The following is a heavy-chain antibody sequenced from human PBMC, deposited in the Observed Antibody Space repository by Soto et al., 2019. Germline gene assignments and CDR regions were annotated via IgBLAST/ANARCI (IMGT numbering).Heavy chain of an antibody. V-gene: IGHV3-23*01. Sequence: EVQLLESGGGLEQSGGSLRLSCAASGLTFNSRGMSWVRQAPGKGLEWVSAIDGGVGSTYYADSVKGRFTISRDNSKNTLYLQMNSLRAEDTAIYYCSTSNGYFVDWGQGTLVTVSS. CDR3: STSNGYFVD. J-gene: IGHJ4*02. D-gene: IGHD3-22*01. CDR2: IDGGVGST. CDR1: GLTFNSRG.